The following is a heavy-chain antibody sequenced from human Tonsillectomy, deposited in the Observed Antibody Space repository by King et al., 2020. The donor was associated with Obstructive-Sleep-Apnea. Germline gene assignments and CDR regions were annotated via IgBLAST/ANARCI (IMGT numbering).Heavy chain of an antibody. CDR1: GGTFSSYV. V-gene: IGHV1-69*04. D-gene: IGHD3-10*01. CDR2: IIPILGIA. Sequence: QLVQSGAEVKKPGSSVKVSCKASGGTFSSYVISWVRQAPGQGLEWMGRIIPILGIANYAQKFQGRVTITADKSTSTAYMELSSLRSEDTAVYYCATDRGFGALNWFDPWGQGTLVTVSS. CDR3: ATDRGFGALNWFDP. J-gene: IGHJ5*02.